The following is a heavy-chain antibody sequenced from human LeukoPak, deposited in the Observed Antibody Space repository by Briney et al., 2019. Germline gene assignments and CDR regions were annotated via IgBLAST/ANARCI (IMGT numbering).Heavy chain of an antibody. CDR1: GYTFTGYY. CDR2: INPNSGGT. V-gene: IGHV1-2*02. Sequence: ASVKVSCKASGYTFTGYYMHWVRQAPGQGLEWMGWINPNSGGTNYAQKFQGRVTMTRDTSISTAYMELSRLRSDDTAVYYCARDSDVLRFLEWSRNYYYYGMDVWGQGTTVTVSS. D-gene: IGHD3-3*01. J-gene: IGHJ6*02. CDR3: ARDSDVLRFLEWSRNYYYYGMDV.